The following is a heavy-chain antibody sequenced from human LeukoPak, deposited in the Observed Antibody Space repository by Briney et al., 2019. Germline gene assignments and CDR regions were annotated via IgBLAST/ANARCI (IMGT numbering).Heavy chain of an antibody. J-gene: IGHJ4*02. D-gene: IGHD2-2*01. CDR2: ISAYNGNT. CDR3: ARVAAKVPDY. V-gene: IGHV1-18*04. CDR1: GYTFSNHY. Sequence: ASVKVSCKASGYTFSNHYLHWVRQAPGQGLEWMGWISAYNGNTNYAQKLQGRVTMTTDTSTSTAYMELRSLRSDDTAVYYCARVAAKVPDYWGQGTLVTVSS.